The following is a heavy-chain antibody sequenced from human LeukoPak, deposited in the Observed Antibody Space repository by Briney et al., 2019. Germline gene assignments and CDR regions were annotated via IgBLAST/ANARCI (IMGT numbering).Heavy chain of an antibody. CDR3: ARAVGDYYDSSANDAFDI. V-gene: IGHV4-61*02. CDR2: IYTSGST. CDR1: GGSISSGSYY. J-gene: IGHJ3*02. Sequence: TLSLTCXVSGGSISSGSYYWSWIRQPAGKGLEWIGRIYTSGSTNYNPSLKSRVTISVDTSKNQFSLKLSSVTAADTAVYYCARAVGDYYDSSANDAFDIWGQGTMVTVSS. D-gene: IGHD3-22*01.